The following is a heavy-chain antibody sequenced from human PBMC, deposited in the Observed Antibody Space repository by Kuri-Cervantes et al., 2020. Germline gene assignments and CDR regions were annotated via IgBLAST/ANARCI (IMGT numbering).Heavy chain of an antibody. D-gene: IGHD3-10*01. Sequence: SETLSLTCTVSSGSISSYCWSWIRQPPGKGLECIGYIYDRGNTHYNPSLKSRVIMSVDMSKNQFSLKLSSVTAADTAVYYCARLDYYGSGIYVSTFDSWGQGTLVTVSS. CDR3: ARLDYYGSGIYVSTFDS. CDR1: SGSISSYC. CDR2: IYDRGNT. V-gene: IGHV4-59*08. J-gene: IGHJ4*02.